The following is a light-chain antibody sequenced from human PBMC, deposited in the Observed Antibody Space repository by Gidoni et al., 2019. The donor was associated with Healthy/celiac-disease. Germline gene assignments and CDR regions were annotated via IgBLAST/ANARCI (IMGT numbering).Light chain of an antibody. Sequence: EIVMTQSPATLSVSPGERATLSCRASQMVSSNLAWYQQKPGQAPRLLIYGASTRATGIPARFSGSGSGTEFTHTISSLQSEDFAVYYCQQYKNWPLEEAFXQXTKVEIK. CDR1: QMVSSN. CDR2: GAS. V-gene: IGKV3-15*01. CDR3: QQYKNWPLEEA. J-gene: IGKJ1*01.